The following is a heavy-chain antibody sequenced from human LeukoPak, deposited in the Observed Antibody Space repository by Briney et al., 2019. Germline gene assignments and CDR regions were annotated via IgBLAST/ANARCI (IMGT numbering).Heavy chain of an antibody. CDR3: ARTYDFGRGPPGDAFDN. J-gene: IGHJ3*02. CDR2: IKQDGSEK. D-gene: IGHD3-3*01. CDR1: RFTFSNYW. V-gene: IGHV3-7*01. Sequence: GGSLRLSCAASRFTFSNYWMSWVRQAPGKGLEWVANIKQDGSEKYYVDSVKGRFTISRDNAQESVFLQMNSLRADDTAVYYCARTYDFGRGPPGDAFDNWGPGTLVTVSS.